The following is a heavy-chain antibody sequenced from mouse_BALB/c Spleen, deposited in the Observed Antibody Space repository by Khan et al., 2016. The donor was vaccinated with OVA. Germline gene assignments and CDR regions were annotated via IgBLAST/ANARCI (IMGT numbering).Heavy chain of an antibody. CDR1: GYTFTTYW. CDR3: TSRKVDY. D-gene: IGHD1-3*01. J-gene: IGHJ2*01. Sequence: QIQLVQSGAELVKPGASVKMSCKASGYTFTTYWMHWVKQRPGQGLEWIGYINPTSGYTDYNEKFKDRATLSADKSSSTAYMQLSSLTSEDSAVYYCTSRKVDYWGEGTTLTVSS. CDR2: INPTSGYT. V-gene: IGHV1-7*01.